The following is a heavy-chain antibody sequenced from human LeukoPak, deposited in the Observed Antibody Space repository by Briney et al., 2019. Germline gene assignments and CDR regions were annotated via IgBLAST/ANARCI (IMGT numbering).Heavy chain of an antibody. CDR2: ISGSGGRT. J-gene: IGHJ3*02. V-gene: IGHV3-23*01. CDR1: GFTFSSNA. D-gene: IGHD3-3*01. Sequence: PGGSLRLSCAVAGFTFSSNATSWVRQAPGKVREWVSAISGSGGRTYYADAVKGRFTISRDNSKNTLYLQMNSLRAEDTAVYYCAKTIFGVVIIYSGAFDIWGQGTMVTVSS. CDR3: AKTIFGVVIIYSGAFDI.